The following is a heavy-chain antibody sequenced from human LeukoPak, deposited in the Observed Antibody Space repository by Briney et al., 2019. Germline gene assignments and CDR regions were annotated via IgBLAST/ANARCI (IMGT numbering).Heavy chain of an antibody. D-gene: IGHD2-2*01. V-gene: IGHV5-51*01. J-gene: IGHJ4*02. Sequence: GAPLKISCKGSGYTFTTYWIAWVRQLPGKGLEWMGITYPGDSDARYSPSFHGQVTISVDESISTAYLQWSSLKASDTAIYYCARRGGGGSPAAAKAFGYWGQGTLVAVSS. CDR2: TYPGDSDA. CDR1: GYTFTTYW. CDR3: ARRGGGGSPAAAKAFGY.